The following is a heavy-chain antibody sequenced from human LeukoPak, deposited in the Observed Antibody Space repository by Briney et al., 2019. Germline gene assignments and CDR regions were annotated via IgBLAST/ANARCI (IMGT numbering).Heavy chain of an antibody. J-gene: IGHJ4*02. Sequence: SETLSLTCSVSGGSISSSSYFWGWIRQPPGKGLEWIGSIYYSGSTYSNPSLKSRVTMSVDTSKSQFSLKLSSVTAADTAVYYCARDGYTYGSFDYWGQGTLVTVSS. CDR1: GGSISSSSYF. CDR2: IYYSGST. CDR3: ARDGYTYGSFDY. D-gene: IGHD5-18*01. V-gene: IGHV4-39*01.